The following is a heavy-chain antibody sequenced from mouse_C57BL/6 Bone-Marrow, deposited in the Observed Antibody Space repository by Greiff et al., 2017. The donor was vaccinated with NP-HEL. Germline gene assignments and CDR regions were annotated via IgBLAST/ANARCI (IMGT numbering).Heavy chain of an antibody. V-gene: IGHV1-64*01. Sequence: VQLQQPGAELVKPGASVKLSCKASGYTFTSYWMHWVKQRPGQGLEWIGMIHPNSGSTNYNEKFKSKATLTVDKSSSTAYMQLSSLTSEDSAVYYCARPLYYDHWYFDVWGTGTTVTVSS. CDR3: ARPLYYDHWYFDV. J-gene: IGHJ1*03. CDR1: GYTFTSYW. CDR2: IHPNSGST. D-gene: IGHD2-4*01.